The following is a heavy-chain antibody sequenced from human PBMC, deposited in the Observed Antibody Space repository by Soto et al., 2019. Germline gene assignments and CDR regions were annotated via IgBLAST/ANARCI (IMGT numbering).Heavy chain of an antibody. CDR2: IYYSGST. CDR1: GGSISSGDYY. CDR3: ARASSWYYYDSSGYYLYY. Sequence: SETLSLTCTVSGGSISSGDYYWSWIRQPPGKGLEWIGYIYYSGSTYYNPSLKSRVTISVDTSKNQFSLKLSSVTAADTAVYYCARASSWYYYDSSGYYLYYWGQGTPVTVSS. J-gene: IGHJ4*02. D-gene: IGHD3-22*01. V-gene: IGHV4-30-4*01.